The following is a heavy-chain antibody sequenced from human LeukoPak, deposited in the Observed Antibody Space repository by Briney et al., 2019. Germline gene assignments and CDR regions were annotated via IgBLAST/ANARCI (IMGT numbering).Heavy chain of an antibody. J-gene: IGHJ4*02. CDR2: TYYRSKWYN. Sequence: SQTLSLTCAISGDSVSSNSAAWNWIRQSPSRGLEWLGRTYYRSKWYNDYAVSVKSRITINPDTSKNQFSLQLNSVTPDDTAVYYCAMGIAVGGPSGDFAYWGQGTLVTVSS. CDR3: AMGIAVGGPSGDFAY. CDR1: GDSVSSNSAA. D-gene: IGHD6-13*01. V-gene: IGHV6-1*01.